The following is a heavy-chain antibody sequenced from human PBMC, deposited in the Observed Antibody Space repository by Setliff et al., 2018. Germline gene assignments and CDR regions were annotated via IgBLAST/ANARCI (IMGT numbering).Heavy chain of an antibody. D-gene: IGHD1-26*01. CDR2: IGHNSRTI. Sequence: LRLSCAASGFTFSEYNMNWVRQAPGKGPEWVSYIGHNSRTIHYADSVKGRFTIPRDNAKNSLYLQMNSLRAEDTAVYYCARSGNYRVDYWGQGTLVTVSS. CDR3: ARSGNYRVDY. V-gene: IGHV3-48*01. CDR1: GFTFSEYN. J-gene: IGHJ4*02.